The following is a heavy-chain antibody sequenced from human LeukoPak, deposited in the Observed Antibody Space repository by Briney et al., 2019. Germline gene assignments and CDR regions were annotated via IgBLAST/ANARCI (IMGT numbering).Heavy chain of an antibody. J-gene: IGHJ5*02. D-gene: IGHD1-26*01. Sequence: SETLSLTCAVSGGSISSSNWWSWVRQPPGKGLEWIGEIYHSGSTNYNPSLKSRVTISVDKSKNQFSLKLGSVTAADTAVYYCARMVILGPTPWFDPWGQGTLVTVSS. CDR2: IYHSGST. CDR3: ARMVILGPTPWFDP. CDR1: GGSISSSNW. V-gene: IGHV4-4*02.